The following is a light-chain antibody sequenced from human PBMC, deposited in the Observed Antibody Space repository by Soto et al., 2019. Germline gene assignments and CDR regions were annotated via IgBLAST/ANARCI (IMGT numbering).Light chain of an antibody. J-gene: IGKJ1*01. CDR2: DAS. V-gene: IGKV3-11*01. CDR3: QQRSTWPST. CDR1: QSVRTY. Sequence: EIVLTQSPATLSLSLGERATLSCRASQSVRTYLAWYQQKPGQAPRLLIYDASNSATGIPARFSGSGSGIDFTLTISSLEPEDFAVYYRQQRSTWPSTCGPGTKVDIK.